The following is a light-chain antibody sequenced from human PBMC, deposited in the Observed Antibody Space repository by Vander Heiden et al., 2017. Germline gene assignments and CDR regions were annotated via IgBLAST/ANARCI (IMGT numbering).Light chain of an antibody. J-gene: IGKJ4*01. Sequence: IQLTECPTAVSASVGDRVTITCRASQAISSWLAWYQQKPGKAPKLLIYAASHLQSGVPSRFRGRGSGTDFSLTIIGLQPEDFSTYYCQKANGFRLTFGGGTKVEIK. V-gene: IGKV1D-12*01. CDR1: QAISSW. CDR2: AAS. CDR3: QKANGFRLT.